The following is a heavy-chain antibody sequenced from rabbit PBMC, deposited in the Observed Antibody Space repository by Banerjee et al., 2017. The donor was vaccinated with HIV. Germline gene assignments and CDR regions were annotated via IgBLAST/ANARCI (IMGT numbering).Heavy chain of an antibody. V-gene: IGHV1S43*01. CDR3: ARGVYAGYAGYGYVPYYFTL. CDR1: GFSFSSSYY. D-gene: IGHD6-1*01. Sequence: QSLEESGGDLVKPGASLTLTCTASGFSFSSSYYMCWVRQAPAKGLELIACIVSSSGSTWYASWVNGRFTISRSTSLNTVDLKMSSLTAADTATYFCARGVYAGYAGYGYVPYYFTLWGPGTLVTVS. CDR2: IVSSSGST. J-gene: IGHJ4*01.